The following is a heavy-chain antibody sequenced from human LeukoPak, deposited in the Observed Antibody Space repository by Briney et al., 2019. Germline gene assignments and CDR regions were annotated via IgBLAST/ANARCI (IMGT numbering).Heavy chain of an antibody. J-gene: IGHJ1*01. CDR2: INHSGST. Sequence: SETLSLTCAVYGGSFSGYYWSWIRQPPGKGLEWIGEINHSGSTNYNPSLKSRVTISVDTSKNQFSLKLSSVTAADTAVYYCARRLLGYCSGGSCYSGYFQHWGQGTLVTVSS. D-gene: IGHD2-15*01. CDR1: GGSFSGYY. CDR3: ARRLLGYCSGGSCYSGYFQH. V-gene: IGHV4-34*01.